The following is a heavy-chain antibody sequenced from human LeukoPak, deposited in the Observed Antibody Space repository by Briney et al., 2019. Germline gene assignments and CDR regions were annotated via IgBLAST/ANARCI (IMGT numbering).Heavy chain of an antibody. CDR3: AREGLNMVRGVIPKEAWGWFDP. CDR1: GGSISSSSYY. D-gene: IGHD3-10*01. J-gene: IGHJ5*02. Sequence: SETLSLTCTVSGGSISSSSYYWGWIRQPPGKGLEWIGSIYYSGSTYYNPSLKSRVTISVDTSKNQFSLKLNSVTAADTAVYYCAREGLNMVRGVIPKEAWGWFDPWGQGTLVTVSS. V-gene: IGHV4-39*07. CDR2: IYYSGST.